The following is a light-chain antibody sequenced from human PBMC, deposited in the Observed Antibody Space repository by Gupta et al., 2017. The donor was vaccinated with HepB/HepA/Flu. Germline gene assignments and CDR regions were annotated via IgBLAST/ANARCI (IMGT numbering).Light chain of an antibody. CDR1: HDITNW. V-gene: IGKV1-12*01. CDR3: QQDTSFPLT. CDR2: AAS. Sequence: DIQMTQSPSSVSSSVGDRVTITCRASHDITNWLAWYQQKPGKAPKLLIYAASSLQSGIPSRFSGSGSGTVFTLTISSLQPEDSATYYCQQDTSFPLTFGHGTKVDIK. J-gene: IGKJ3*01.